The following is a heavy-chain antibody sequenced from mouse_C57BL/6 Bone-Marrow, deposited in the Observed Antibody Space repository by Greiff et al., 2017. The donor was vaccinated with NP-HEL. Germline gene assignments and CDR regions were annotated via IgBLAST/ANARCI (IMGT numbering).Heavy chain of an antibody. CDR1: GFTFTDYY. V-gene: IGHV7-3*01. D-gene: IGHD1-1*01. CDR2: IRNKANGYTT. J-gene: IGHJ3*01. Sequence: EVKLVESGGGLVQPGGSLSLSCAASGFTFTDYYMSWVRQPPGKALEWLGFIRNKANGYTTEYSASVKGRFTISRDNSQSILYLQMYALRAEDSATYYCARSSNYYGSSYVSFAYWGQGTLVTVSA. CDR3: ARSSNYYGSSYVSFAY.